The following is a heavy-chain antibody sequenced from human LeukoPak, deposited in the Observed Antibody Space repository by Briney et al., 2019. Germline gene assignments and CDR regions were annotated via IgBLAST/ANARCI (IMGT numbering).Heavy chain of an antibody. J-gene: IGHJ4*02. CDR3: AKGGSYYDSRLDY. D-gene: IGHD3-22*01. CDR1: GFTVSSNE. Sequence: GGSLRLSCAASGFTVSSNEMSWVRQAPGKGLEWVALISYDGNNKYYADSVKGRFTISRDNSKNTLYLQMNSLRAEDTAVYYCAKGGSYYDSRLDYWGQGTLVTVSS. V-gene: IGHV3-30*18. CDR2: ISYDGNNK.